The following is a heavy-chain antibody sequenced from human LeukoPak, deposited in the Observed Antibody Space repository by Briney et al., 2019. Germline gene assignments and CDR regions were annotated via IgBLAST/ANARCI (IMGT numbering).Heavy chain of an antibody. D-gene: IGHD5-12*01. CDR3: TTGLALVATIREVDY. Sequence: PGGSLRLSCTASGFTFGDYAMSWFRQAPGKGLEWVGFIRSKAYGGTTEYAASVKGRFTISRDDSNSIAYLQMNSLKTEDTAVYYCTTGLALVATIREVDYWGQGTLVTVSS. V-gene: IGHV3-49*03. CDR2: IRSKAYGGTT. CDR1: GFTFGDYA. J-gene: IGHJ4*02.